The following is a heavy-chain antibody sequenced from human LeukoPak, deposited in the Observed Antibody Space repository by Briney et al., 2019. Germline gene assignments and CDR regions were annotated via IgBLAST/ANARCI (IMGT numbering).Heavy chain of an antibody. CDR2: INHSGST. CDR1: GGSFSGYY. CDR3: ARRGYYGSGSYYNGYYYYNYMDV. Sequence: SETLSLTCAVYGGSFSGYYWSWVRQPPGKGLEWIGEINHSGSTNYNPSLKSRVTISVDTSKNQFSLKLSSVTAADTAVYYCARRGYYGSGSYYNGYYYYNYMDVWGKGTTVTISS. J-gene: IGHJ6*03. D-gene: IGHD3-10*01. V-gene: IGHV4-34*01.